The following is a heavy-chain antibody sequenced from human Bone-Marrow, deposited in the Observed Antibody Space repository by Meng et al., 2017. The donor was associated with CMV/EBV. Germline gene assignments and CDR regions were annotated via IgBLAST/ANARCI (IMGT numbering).Heavy chain of an antibody. Sequence: CTVSGGSVRSGSYYWSWIRQPPGKGLEWIGYIYYSGSTNYNPSLKSRVTISVDTSKNQFSLKLSSVTAADTAVYYCARASPAPGFDPWGQGTLVTVSS. D-gene: IGHD2-2*01. J-gene: IGHJ5*02. CDR3: ARASPAPGFDP. V-gene: IGHV4-61*01. CDR1: GGSVRSGSYY. CDR2: IYYSGST.